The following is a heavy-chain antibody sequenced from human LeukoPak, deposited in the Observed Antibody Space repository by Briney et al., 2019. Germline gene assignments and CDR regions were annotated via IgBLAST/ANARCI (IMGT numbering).Heavy chain of an antibody. D-gene: IGHD1-26*01. Sequence: GASVKVSCKASGYTFTSYDINWVRQATGQGLEWMGWMNPNSGNTGYAQKFQGRVTMTRNTSISTAYMELSSLRSEDTAVYYCAREHSGSYLVYFDYWGQGTLVIVSS. CDR1: GYTFTSYD. J-gene: IGHJ4*02. CDR3: AREHSGSYLVYFDY. V-gene: IGHV1-8*01. CDR2: MNPNSGNT.